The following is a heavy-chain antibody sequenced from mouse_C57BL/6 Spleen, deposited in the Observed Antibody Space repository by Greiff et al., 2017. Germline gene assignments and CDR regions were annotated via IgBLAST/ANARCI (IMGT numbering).Heavy chain of an antibody. Sequence: QVQLQQPGAELVMPGASVKLSCKASGYTFTSYWMHWVKQRPGQGLEWIGEIDPSDSYTNYNQKFKGKSTLTVDKSSSTAYMQLSSLTSEDAAVYYCAVRSYYAMDYWGQGTSVTVSS. CDR2: IDPSDSYT. CDR1: GYTFTSYW. J-gene: IGHJ4*01. V-gene: IGHV1-69*01. D-gene: IGHD1-1*01. CDR3: AVRSYYAMDY.